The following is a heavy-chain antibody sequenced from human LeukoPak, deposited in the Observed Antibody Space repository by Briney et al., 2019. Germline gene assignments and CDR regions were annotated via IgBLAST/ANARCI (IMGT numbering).Heavy chain of an antibody. CDR2: ISWNSGSI. CDR3: AKDRYSSSWYNYGMDV. D-gene: IGHD6-13*01. J-gene: IGHJ6*02. V-gene: IGHV3-9*01. CDR1: GFTFDDYA. Sequence: GGSLRLSCAASGFTFDDYAMHWVRQAPGKGLEWASGISWNSGSIGYADSVKGRFTISRDNAKNSLYLQMNSLRAEDTALYYCAKDRYSSSWYNYGMDVWGQGTTVTVSS.